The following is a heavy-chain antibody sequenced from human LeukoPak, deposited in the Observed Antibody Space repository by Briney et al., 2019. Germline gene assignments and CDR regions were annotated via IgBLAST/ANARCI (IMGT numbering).Heavy chain of an antibody. V-gene: IGHV1-24*01. Sequence: ASVKVSCKVSGYTLTELSMHWVRQAPGKGLEWMGGFDPEDDETIYAQKFQGRVTMTEDTSTDTAYMELSGLRSEDTAVYYCAREHSGYGTFDYWGQGTLVTVSS. CDR2: FDPEDDET. J-gene: IGHJ4*02. CDR3: AREHSGYGTFDY. CDR1: GYTLTELS. D-gene: IGHD5-12*01.